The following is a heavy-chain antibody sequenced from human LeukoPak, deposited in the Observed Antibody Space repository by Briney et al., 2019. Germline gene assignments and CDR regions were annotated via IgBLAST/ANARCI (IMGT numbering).Heavy chain of an antibody. J-gene: IGHJ4*02. V-gene: IGHV3-48*01. CDR2: ISSSSFSII. CDR1: GFTFSSYV. D-gene: IGHD1-20*01. CDR3: ARDHNWVFDY. Sequence: QPGGSLRLSCAASGFTFSSYVMTWVRQAPGKGLEWLSYISSSSFSIISYADSVKGRFTISRDNAKNSLYLQMNSLRAEDTAVYYCARDHNWVFDYWGQGALVTVSS.